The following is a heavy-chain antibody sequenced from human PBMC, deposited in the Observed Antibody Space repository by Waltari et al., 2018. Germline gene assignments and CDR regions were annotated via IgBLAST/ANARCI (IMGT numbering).Heavy chain of an antibody. J-gene: IGHJ6*02. D-gene: IGHD1-26*01. V-gene: IGHV1-18*01. CDR1: GYMFRNFG. Sequence: QIQLVQSGGEVKKPGASVNISCKASGYMFRNFGIFWVRQAPGQGLEYMGWISAYNGNTTYAQNFQGRLTLTTDTSASTAYMELSTLRSEDTAVYYCARVRVGTIQYGLDVWGQGTTVTVSS. CDR3: ARVRVGTIQYGLDV. CDR2: ISAYNGNT.